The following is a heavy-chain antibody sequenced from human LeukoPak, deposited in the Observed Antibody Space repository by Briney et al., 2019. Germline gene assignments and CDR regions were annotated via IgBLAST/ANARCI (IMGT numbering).Heavy chain of an antibody. D-gene: IGHD5-12*01. V-gene: IGHV1-2*02. CDR1: GYTFTGYY. CDR3: ARDYGGILVAETFDY. CDR2: INPNSGGT. J-gene: IGHJ4*02. Sequence: ASVKVSCKASGYTFTGYYIHWVRQAPGQGLEWMGWINPNSGGTNYAQNFQDRVTMTRDTSISTAYMGLSRLRSDDTAVYYCARDYGGILVAETFDYWGQGTLVTVSS.